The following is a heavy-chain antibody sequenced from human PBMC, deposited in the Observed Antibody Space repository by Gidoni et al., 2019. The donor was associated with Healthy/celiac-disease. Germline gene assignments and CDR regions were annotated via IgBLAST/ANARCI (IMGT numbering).Heavy chain of an antibody. CDR2: IRSKAYGGTT. CDR1: GFTFGDYA. CDR3: TREVTPYYYDSSGYSDAFDY. D-gene: IGHD3-22*01. J-gene: IGHJ4*02. Sequence: EVQLVESGGGLVQPGRSLRLSCTASGFTFGDYAMSWFRQAPGKGLEWVGFIRSKAYGGTTEYAASVKGRFTISRDDSKSIAYLQMNSLKTEDTAVHYCTREVTPYYYDSSGYSDAFDYWGQGTLVTVSS. V-gene: IGHV3-49*03.